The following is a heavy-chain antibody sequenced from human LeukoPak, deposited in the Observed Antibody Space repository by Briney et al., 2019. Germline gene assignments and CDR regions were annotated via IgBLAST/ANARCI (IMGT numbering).Heavy chain of an antibody. V-gene: IGHV3-23*01. J-gene: IGHJ4*02. CDR3: AKVQGLSHIVVVTAIPIAFDY. Sequence: PGGSLRLSCAASGFTFSSYALSWVRQAPGKGLEWVSAISGSGGSTYYADSVKGRFTISRDNSKNTLYLQMNSLRAEDTAVYYCAKVQGLSHIVVVTAIPIAFDYWGQGTLVTVSS. CDR1: GFTFSSYA. D-gene: IGHD2-21*02. CDR2: ISGSGGST.